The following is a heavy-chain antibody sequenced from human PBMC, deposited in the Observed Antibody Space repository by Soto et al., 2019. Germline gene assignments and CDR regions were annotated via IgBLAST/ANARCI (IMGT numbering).Heavy chain of an antibody. J-gene: IGHJ6*02. Sequence: ASVKVSCKVSGYTLTELSMHWVRQAPGKGLEWMGGFDPEDGETIYAQKFQGRVTMTEDTSTDTAYMELSSLRSEDTAVYYCATVEYAEPNYYYYYGMDVWGQGTTVTVSS. CDR3: ATVEYAEPNYYYYYGMDV. V-gene: IGHV1-24*01. CDR2: FDPEDGET. D-gene: IGHD2-8*01. CDR1: GYTLTELS.